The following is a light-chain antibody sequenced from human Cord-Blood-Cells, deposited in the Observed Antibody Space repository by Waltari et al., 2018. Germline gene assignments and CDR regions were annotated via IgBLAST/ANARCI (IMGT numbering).Light chain of an antibody. CDR3: QQSYSTPRT. CDR1: QSISSY. CDR2: AAS. Sequence: DIQMTQSPSSLAASVRDRVNITCRASQSISSYVNWYQQKPGKAPKLLIYAASSLQSGVPSRFSGSGSWTYFTLTFSSLQPEDFATYYCQQSYSTPRTFGQGTKVEIK. J-gene: IGKJ1*01. V-gene: IGKV1-39*01.